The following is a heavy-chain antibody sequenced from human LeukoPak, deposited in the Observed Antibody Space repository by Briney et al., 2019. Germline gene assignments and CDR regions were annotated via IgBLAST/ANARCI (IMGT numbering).Heavy chain of an antibody. J-gene: IGHJ4*02. CDR3: ASGIVGAAFDY. CDR2: IIPIFGTA. D-gene: IGHD1-26*01. Sequence: GASVKVSCKASGGTFSSYAISWVRQAPGQGLEWMGGIIPIFGTANYAQKFQGRVTITADESTSTAYMELSSLRSEDTAVYYCASGIVGAAFDYWGQGTLVTVSS. V-gene: IGHV1-69*13. CDR1: GGTFSSYA.